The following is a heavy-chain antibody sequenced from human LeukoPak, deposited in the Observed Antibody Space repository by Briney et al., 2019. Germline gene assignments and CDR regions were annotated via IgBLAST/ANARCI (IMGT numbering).Heavy chain of an antibody. Sequence: QPGGSLRLSCTASGFTFRNYWMHWVRQAPGKGLVWVSRMNIDGSSTNYADSVEGRFTISRDNAKNTLYLQMNSLRAEDTAVYYCARERGVYCGGDCSFDYWGRGTLVTVSS. CDR1: GFTFRNYW. J-gene: IGHJ4*02. CDR3: ARERGVYCGGDCSFDY. D-gene: IGHD2-21*01. CDR2: MNIDGSST. V-gene: IGHV3-74*01.